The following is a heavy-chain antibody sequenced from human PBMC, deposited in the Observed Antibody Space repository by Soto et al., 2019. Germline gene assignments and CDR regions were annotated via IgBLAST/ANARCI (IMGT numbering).Heavy chain of an antibody. CDR2: IWYDGSNK. CDR3: ARVMGALAAHFDY. CDR1: GFTFSSYG. D-gene: IGHD2-8*01. V-gene: IGHV3-33*03. J-gene: IGHJ4*02. Sequence: GGSLRLSCAASGFTFSSYGMHWVRQAPGKGLEWVAVIWYDGSNKYYADSVKGRFTISRNNSKNTLYLQMNSLRAEDTAVYYCARVMGALAAHFDYWGQGTLVTV.